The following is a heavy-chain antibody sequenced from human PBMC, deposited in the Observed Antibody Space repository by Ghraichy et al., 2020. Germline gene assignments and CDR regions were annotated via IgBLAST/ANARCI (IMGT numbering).Heavy chain of an antibody. V-gene: IGHV1-69*04. D-gene: IGHD2-15*01. J-gene: IGHJ4*02. Sequence: SVKVSCKASGGTFSSYTISWVRQAPRQGLEWMGRIIPILGIANYAQKFQGRVTITADKSTSTAYMELSSLRSEDTAVYYCAREWGCSGGSCFPLFDYWGQGTLVTVSS. CDR2: IIPILGIA. CDR1: GGTFSSYT. CDR3: AREWGCSGGSCFPLFDY.